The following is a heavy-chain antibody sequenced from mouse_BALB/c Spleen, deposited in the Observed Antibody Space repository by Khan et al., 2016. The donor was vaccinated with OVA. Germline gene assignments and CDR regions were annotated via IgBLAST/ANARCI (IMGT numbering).Heavy chain of an antibody. D-gene: IGHD1-1*01. J-gene: IGHJ2*01. CDR1: GYSITSGYA. Sequence: VQLKESGPGLVKPSQSLSLTCTVTGYSITSGYAWNWIRQFPGNKLEWMGYISYSGVTSYTPSLKSRISIPRDTSKNQFFLQLNSVTTEDTATNYCARGNYYGYYCDYWGQGTTLTVSS. CDR3: ARGNYYGYYCDY. CDR2: ISYSGVT. V-gene: IGHV3-2*02.